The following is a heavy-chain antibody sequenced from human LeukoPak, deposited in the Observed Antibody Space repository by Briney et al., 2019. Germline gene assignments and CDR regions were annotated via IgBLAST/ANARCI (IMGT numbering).Heavy chain of an antibody. V-gene: IGHV4-39*01. Sequence: SETLSLTCAVYGGSFSGYYWGWIRQPPGKGLEWIGSMYYSGSTYYNPSLKSRITISVDTSKNQFSLKLSSVTAADTAVYYCARSIAVAGMSAFDVWGQGTMVTVSS. CDR3: ARSIAVAGMSAFDV. D-gene: IGHD6-19*01. CDR2: MYYSGST. CDR1: GGSFSGYY. J-gene: IGHJ3*01.